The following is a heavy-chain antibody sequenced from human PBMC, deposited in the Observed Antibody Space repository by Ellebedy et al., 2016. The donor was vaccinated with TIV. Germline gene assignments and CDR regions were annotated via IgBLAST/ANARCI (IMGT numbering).Heavy chain of an antibody. Sequence: MPSETLSLTCTVSGGSISSGGYYWSWIRQHPGKGLEWIGYIYYSGSTNYNPSLKSRVTISVDTSKNQFSLKLSSVTAADTAVYYCARHVKGGSGREPKYYFDYWGQGTLVTVSS. J-gene: IGHJ4*02. CDR2: IYYSGST. CDR3: ARHVKGGSGREPKYYFDY. D-gene: IGHD3-10*01. CDR1: GGSISSGGYY. V-gene: IGHV4-61*08.